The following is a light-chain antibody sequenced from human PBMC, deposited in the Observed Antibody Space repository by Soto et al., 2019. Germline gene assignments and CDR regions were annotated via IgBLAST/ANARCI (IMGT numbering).Light chain of an antibody. CDR1: QSLLHSDGKTY. CDR3: MQSIQLPWT. J-gene: IGKJ1*01. CDR2: EVS. Sequence: DIVLTQTPLSLSVTPGQPASISCKSSQSLLHSDGKTYLCWYLQKAGQPPQVMIYEVSNRFSGVPERFSGSGSGKDFTMRISRVEAEDVGVYYCMQSIQLPWTFGQGTKVEVK. V-gene: IGKV2D-29*01.